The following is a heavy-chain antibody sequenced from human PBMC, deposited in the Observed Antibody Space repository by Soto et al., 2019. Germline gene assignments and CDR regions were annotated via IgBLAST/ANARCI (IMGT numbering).Heavy chain of an antibody. D-gene: IGHD3-3*01. CDR2: ISAYNGNT. V-gene: IGHV1-18*01. CDR1: GYTFTSYG. Sequence: QVQLVQSGAEVKKPVASVKVSCKASGYTFTSYGISWVRQAPGQGLEWMGWISAYNGNTNYAQKLQGRVTMTTDTSTRTAYMELRSLRSDDTVVYYCARERQHDFCSGHRAFDIWGQGTMVTVSS. J-gene: IGHJ3*02. CDR3: ARERQHDFCSGHRAFDI.